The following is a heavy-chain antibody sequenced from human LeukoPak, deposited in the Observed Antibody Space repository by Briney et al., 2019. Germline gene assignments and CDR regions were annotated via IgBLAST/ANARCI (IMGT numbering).Heavy chain of an antibody. CDR3: AKEIGYSSGWYGSGLAGGFDY. Sequence: QTGGSLRLSCAASGFTFSSYGMHWVRQAPGKGLEWVAVISYDGSNKYYADSVKGRFTISRDNSKNTLYLQMNSLRAEDTAVYYCAKEIGYSSGWYGSGLAGGFDYWGQGTLVTVSS. D-gene: IGHD6-19*01. CDR2: ISYDGSNK. V-gene: IGHV3-30*18. CDR1: GFTFSSYG. J-gene: IGHJ4*02.